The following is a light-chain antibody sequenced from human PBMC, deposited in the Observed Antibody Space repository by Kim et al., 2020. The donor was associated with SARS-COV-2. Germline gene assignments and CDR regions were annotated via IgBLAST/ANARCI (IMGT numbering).Light chain of an antibody. Sequence: LSWSPGYSATLSCRASQSFSSSYLAWYQQKPGQAPRLLIYGASNRATGIPDRFSGSGSGTDFTLTISRLEPEDFAVYYCQQYGSSFDQGTRLEIK. CDR2: GAS. V-gene: IGKV3-20*01. CDR3: QQYGSS. CDR1: QSFSSSY. J-gene: IGKJ5*01.